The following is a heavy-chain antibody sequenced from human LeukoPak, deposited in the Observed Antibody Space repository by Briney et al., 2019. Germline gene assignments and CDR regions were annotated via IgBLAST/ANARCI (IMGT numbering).Heavy chain of an antibody. CDR3: ARVDSSSWYYFDY. Sequence: SETLSLTCTISGGSVSSGSYYWSWIRQPPGKGLEWIGYIYYSGSTNYNPSLKSRVTISVDTSKNQFSLKLSSVTAADTAVYYCARVDSSSWYYFDYWGQGTLVTVSS. V-gene: IGHV4-61*01. CDR1: GGSVSSGSYY. CDR2: IYYSGST. J-gene: IGHJ4*02. D-gene: IGHD6-13*01.